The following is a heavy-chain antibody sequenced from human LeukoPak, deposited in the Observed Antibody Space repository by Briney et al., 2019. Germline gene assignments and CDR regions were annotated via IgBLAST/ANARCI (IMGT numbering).Heavy chain of an antibody. V-gene: IGHV3-7*03. D-gene: IGHD3-16*01. CDR2: INHNGNVN. CDR3: ARGGGLDV. J-gene: IGHJ6*02. CDR1: GLTFSNYW. Sequence: GGSLRLSCAASGLTFSNYWMNWARQAPGKGLEWVASINHNGNVNYYVDSVKGRFTISRDNAKNSLYLQMSNLRAEDTAVYFCARGGGLDVWGQGATVTVSS.